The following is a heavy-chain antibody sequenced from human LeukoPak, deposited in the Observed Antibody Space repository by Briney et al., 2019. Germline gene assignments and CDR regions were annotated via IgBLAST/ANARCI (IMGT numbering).Heavy chain of an antibody. CDR2: IWYDGSNE. J-gene: IGHJ4*02. D-gene: IGHD4-23*01. Sequence: PGGSLTLSCAASGFIFSSYGMHGVRQAPGKGLEWVAVIWYDGSNEYYADSVKGRFTISRDNSKNTLYLQMNSLRAEDTAVYYCARDHSYGGKIPLFDYWGQGTLVTVSS. CDR1: GFIFSSYG. CDR3: ARDHSYGGKIPLFDY. V-gene: IGHV3-33*01.